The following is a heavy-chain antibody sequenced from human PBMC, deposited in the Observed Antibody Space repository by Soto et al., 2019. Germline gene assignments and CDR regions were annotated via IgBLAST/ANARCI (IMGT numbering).Heavy chain of an antibody. Sequence: ASVKVSCKASGYTFTSYAMHWVRQAPGQRLEWMGWINAGNGNTKYSQKFQGRVTITRDTSASTAYMEPSSLRSEGTAVYYCAREYYYYGMDVWGQGTTVTVSS. CDR3: AREYYYYGMDV. CDR2: INAGNGNT. V-gene: IGHV1-3*01. CDR1: GYTFTSYA. J-gene: IGHJ6*02.